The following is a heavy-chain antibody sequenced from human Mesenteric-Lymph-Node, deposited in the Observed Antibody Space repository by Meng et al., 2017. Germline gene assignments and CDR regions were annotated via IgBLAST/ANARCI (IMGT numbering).Heavy chain of an antibody. CDR3: ARDYSSGRSQYYYYGMDV. V-gene: IGHV3-33*01. D-gene: IGHD6-19*01. CDR2: IWYDGSNK. Sequence: GGSLRLSCEASGFTFSTYGMHWVRQAPGKGLEWVAVIWYDGSNKYYEDSVKGRFNISRDNSKNTLYLQMNSLRAEDTAVYYCARDYSSGRSQYYYYGMDVWGQGTTVTVSS. J-gene: IGHJ6*02. CDR1: GFTFSTYG.